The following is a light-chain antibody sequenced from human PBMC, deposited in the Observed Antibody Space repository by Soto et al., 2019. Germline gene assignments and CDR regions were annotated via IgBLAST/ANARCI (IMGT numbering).Light chain of an antibody. J-gene: IGKJ4*01. V-gene: IGKV1-39*01. Sequence: DIQMTQSPSSLSASVGDRVTITCRASQSISSYLNWYQQKPGKAPKLLIYAASSLQSGVPSRFSGSRSGTNFTFTISSLQPEDFATYYCQQSYSTPLTFGGGTKVDIK. CDR3: QQSYSTPLT. CDR2: AAS. CDR1: QSISSY.